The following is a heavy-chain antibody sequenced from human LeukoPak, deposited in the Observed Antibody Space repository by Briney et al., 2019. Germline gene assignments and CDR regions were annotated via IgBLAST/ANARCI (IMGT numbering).Heavy chain of an antibody. CDR3: ARVTADTAMVGGYNYYYGMDV. J-gene: IGHJ6*02. Sequence: PSQTLSLTCTVSGGSISSGGYYWSWIRQPPGKGLEWIGYIYYSGTTKYNPSLKSRVTISVDTSKNQFSLNLSSVTAADTALYYCARVTADTAMVGGYNYYYGMDVWGQGTTVTVSS. D-gene: IGHD5-18*01. V-gene: IGHV4-61*08. CDR1: GGSISSGGYY. CDR2: IYYSGTT.